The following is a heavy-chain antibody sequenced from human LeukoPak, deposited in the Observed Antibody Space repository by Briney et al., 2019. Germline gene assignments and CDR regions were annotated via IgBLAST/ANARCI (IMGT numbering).Heavy chain of an antibody. J-gene: IGHJ4*02. V-gene: IGHV1-8*01. CDR2: MNPNSGNT. CDR1: GYTFTSYD. Sequence: ASVKVSCKASGYTFTSYDINWVRQATGQGLEWMGWMNPNSGNTGYAQKFQGRVTMTRDTSTSTVYMELSSLRSEDTAVYYCARALDFGGNDFDYWGQGTLVTVSS. D-gene: IGHD4-23*01. CDR3: ARALDFGGNDFDY.